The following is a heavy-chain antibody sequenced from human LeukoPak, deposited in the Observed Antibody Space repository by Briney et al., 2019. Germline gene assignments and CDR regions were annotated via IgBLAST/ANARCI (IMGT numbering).Heavy chain of an antibody. CDR1: GYTFTGYY. D-gene: IGHD3-16*01. J-gene: IGHJ3*02. Sequence: ASVKVSCKASGYTFTGYYMHWVRQAPGQGLEWMGWINPNSGGTNYAQKFQGRVTMTRDTSISTAYMELSRLRSDDTAVYYCAKDWGHSDAFDIWGQGTMVTVSS. CDR3: AKDWGHSDAFDI. CDR2: INPNSGGT. V-gene: IGHV1-2*02.